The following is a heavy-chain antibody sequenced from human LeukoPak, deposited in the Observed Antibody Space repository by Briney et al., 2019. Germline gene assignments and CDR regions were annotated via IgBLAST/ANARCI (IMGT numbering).Heavy chain of an antibody. J-gene: IGHJ5*02. D-gene: IGHD5-18*01. CDR3: ARGGQLWLAWFDP. CDR1: GGSISSSSYY. V-gene: IGHV4-39*07. Sequence: PSETLSLTCTVSGGSISSSSYYWGWIRQPPGKGLEWIGSIYYSGSTYYNPSLKSRVTISVDTSKNQFSLKLSSVTAADTAVYYCARGGQLWLAWFDPWGQGTLVTVSS. CDR2: IYYSGST.